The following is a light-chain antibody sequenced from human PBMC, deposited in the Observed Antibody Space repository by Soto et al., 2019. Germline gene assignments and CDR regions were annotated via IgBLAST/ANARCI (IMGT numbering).Light chain of an antibody. V-gene: IGKV4-1*01. Sequence: DIVMTQSPDSLAVSLGERATFNCKSSQSVLSSSNSRNYLAWYQQKPRQPPKLLIYWASTRESGVPDRFSGSGSGKDFTLTISNLQAEDVAVYYCQQYYRSPPTFGQGTKVEIK. J-gene: IGKJ1*01. CDR3: QQYYRSPPT. CDR1: QSVLSSSNSRNY. CDR2: WAS.